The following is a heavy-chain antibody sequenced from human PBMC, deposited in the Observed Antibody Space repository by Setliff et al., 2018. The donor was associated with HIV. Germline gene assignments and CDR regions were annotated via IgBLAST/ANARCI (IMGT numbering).Heavy chain of an antibody. CDR1: GGSFSGYY. CDR2: INHSGST. Sequence: PSETLSLTCAVYGGSFSGYYWSWIRQPPGKGLEWIGEINHSGSTNYNPSLKSRVTISVDTSKNQFSLKLSSVTAADTAVYYCARVVTMVRGAYYFDYWGQGTLVTVSS. J-gene: IGHJ4*02. CDR3: ARVVTMVRGAYYFDY. D-gene: IGHD3-10*01. V-gene: IGHV4-34*01.